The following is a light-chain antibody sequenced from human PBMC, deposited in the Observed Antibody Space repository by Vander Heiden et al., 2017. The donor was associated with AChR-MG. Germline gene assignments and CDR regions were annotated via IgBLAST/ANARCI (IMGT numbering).Light chain of an antibody. J-gene: IGLJ3*02. CDR1: SSDVGSYDL. CDR3: CSYARSRILV. V-gene: IGLV2-23*02. Sequence: QSALTQPAPVSGSPGHSIIISCAGTSSDVGSYDLVSWYQQHPGKPPKLIFYEVTKRPSGVSNRFSGTKSGNTASLTISGHQAEDEAYYYYCSYARSRILVFGGGTKLTVL. CDR2: EVT.